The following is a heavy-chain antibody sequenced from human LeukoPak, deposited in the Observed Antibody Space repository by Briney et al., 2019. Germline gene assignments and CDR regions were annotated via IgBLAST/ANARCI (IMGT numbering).Heavy chain of an antibody. J-gene: IGHJ4*02. CDR1: GGSISSGSYY. D-gene: IGHD3-10*01. CDR2: IYTSGST. Sequence: PSQTLSLTCTVSGGSISSGSYYWSWIRQPAGKGLEWVGRIYTSGSTNYNPSLKSRVTISVDTSKNQFSLKLSSVTAADTAVYYCAREPMVRGVNPLDYWGQGTLVTVSS. V-gene: IGHV4-61*02. CDR3: AREPMVRGVNPLDY.